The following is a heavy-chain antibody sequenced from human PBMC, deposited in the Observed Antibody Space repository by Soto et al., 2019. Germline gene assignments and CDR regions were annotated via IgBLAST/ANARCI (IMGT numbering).Heavy chain of an antibody. Sequence: ASVKVSCKASGYTFTSYGISWVRQAPGQGLEWMGWISAYNGNTNYAQKLQGRVTMTTDTSTSTAYMELRSLRSDDTAVYYCARGGTYDILTGSLNWFDPWGQGTLVTVS. D-gene: IGHD3-9*01. J-gene: IGHJ5*02. V-gene: IGHV1-18*01. CDR3: ARGGTYDILTGSLNWFDP. CDR1: GYTFTSYG. CDR2: ISAYNGNT.